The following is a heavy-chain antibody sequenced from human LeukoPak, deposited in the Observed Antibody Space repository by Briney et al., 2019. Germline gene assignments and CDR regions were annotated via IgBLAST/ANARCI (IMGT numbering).Heavy chain of an antibody. CDR2: ISGSGGST. D-gene: IGHD3-10*01. Sequence: PGGSLRLSCAASGFTFSSYAMSWVRQAPGKGLEWVSAISGSGGSTYYADSVKGRFTISRDTNTLYLQMNSLRAEDTAVYYCARKSDSFLVREGDCWGQGTLVTVSS. CDR1: GFTFSSYA. V-gene: IGHV3-23*01. CDR3: ARKSDSFLVREGDC. J-gene: IGHJ4*02.